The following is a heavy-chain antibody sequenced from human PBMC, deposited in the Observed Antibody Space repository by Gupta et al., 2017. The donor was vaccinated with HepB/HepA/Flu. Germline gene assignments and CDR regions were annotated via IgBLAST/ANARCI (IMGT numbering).Heavy chain of an antibody. D-gene: IGHD2-8*01. CDR3: ARAPLCGTNGACRDYYYYGMDV. CDR1: GGSFSGYY. V-gene: IGHV4-34*01. J-gene: IGHJ6*02. CDR2: INHSGST. Sequence: QVQLQQWGAGLLKPSETLSLTCAVYGGSFSGYYWSWIRQPPGKGLEWIGEINHSGSTNYNPSLKSRVTISVDTSKNQFSLKLSSVTAADTAVYYCARAPLCGTNGACRDYYYYGMDVWGQGTTVTVSS.